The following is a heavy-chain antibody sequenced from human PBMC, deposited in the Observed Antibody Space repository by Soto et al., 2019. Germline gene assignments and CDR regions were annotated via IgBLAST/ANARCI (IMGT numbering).Heavy chain of an antibody. V-gene: IGHV4-4*02. J-gene: IGHJ6*02. CDR1: GGSISSSNW. D-gene: IGHD1-26*01. Sequence: SETLSLTCAVSGGSISSSNWWSWVRQPPGKGLEWIGEIYHSGSTNYNPSLKSRVTISVDKSKNQFSLKLSSVTAADTAVYYCARDKLGTGATHYYYYGMDVWGQGTTVTV. CDR2: IYHSGST. CDR3: ARDKLGTGATHYYYYGMDV.